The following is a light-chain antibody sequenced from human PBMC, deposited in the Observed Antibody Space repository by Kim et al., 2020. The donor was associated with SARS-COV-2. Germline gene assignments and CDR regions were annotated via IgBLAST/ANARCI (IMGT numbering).Light chain of an antibody. J-gene: IGLJ3*02. V-gene: IGLV2-14*03. CDR1: SSDVGGYNY. CDR2: DVT. Sequence: QSALTQPASVSGSPGQSITISCTGTSSDVGGYNYVSWFQHHPGKAPKLMIYDVTKRPSGVSNRFSGSKSGNTASLTISGLQAEDEADYYCNSYTSSSTWVFGEGTQLTVL. CDR3: NSYTSSSTWV.